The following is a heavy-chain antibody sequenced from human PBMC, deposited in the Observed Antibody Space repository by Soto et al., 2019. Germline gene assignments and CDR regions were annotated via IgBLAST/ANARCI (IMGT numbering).Heavy chain of an antibody. CDR1: GFTFTRST. V-gene: IGHV1-58*02. CDR2: IVVGSGKT. J-gene: IGHJ5*02. Sequence: SVKVSCKASGFTFTRSTMQWVRQARGQRLEWIGWIVVGSGKTNYAQKFQERVTITRDTSTSTVYMELSSLRSEDTAVYYCARTRRLSTNLNWFDPWGQGTLVTVSS. D-gene: IGHD2-2*01. CDR3: ARTRRLSTNLNWFDP.